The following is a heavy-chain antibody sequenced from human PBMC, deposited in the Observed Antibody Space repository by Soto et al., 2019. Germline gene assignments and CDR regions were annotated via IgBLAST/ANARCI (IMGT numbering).Heavy chain of an antibody. CDR2: VDYSGNT. V-gene: IGHV4-39*01. J-gene: IGHJ4*02. D-gene: IGHD1-1*01. CDR3: ARHGWAIGTHDS. CDR1: GGSVSSTSYS. Sequence: SETLSLTCTVSGGSVSSTSYSWGWIRQPPGKGLEWIGSVDYSGNTYYNPSLKSRLTISVDTSKNQFSLKLNSVSATDTAVYYCARHGWAIGTHDSWGQGTLVTVS.